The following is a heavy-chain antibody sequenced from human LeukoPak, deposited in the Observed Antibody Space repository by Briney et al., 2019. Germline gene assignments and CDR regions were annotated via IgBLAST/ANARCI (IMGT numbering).Heavy chain of an antibody. D-gene: IGHD7-27*01. CDR1: GFTFSSYS. J-gene: IGHJ4*02. CDR3: ARDRCAWVFDN. Sequence: PGGSLRLSCAASGFTFSSYSMNWVRQAPGKGLEWVSSISSSSSYIYYADSVKGRFTISRDNAKNSLYLQMNSLRAADTAVYYCARDRCAWVFDNWGQGTLVTVSS. CDR2: ISSSSSYI. V-gene: IGHV3-21*04.